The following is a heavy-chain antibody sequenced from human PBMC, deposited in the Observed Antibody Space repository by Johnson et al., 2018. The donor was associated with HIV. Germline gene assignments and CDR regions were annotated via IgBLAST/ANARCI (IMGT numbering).Heavy chain of an antibody. CDR3: ARYSSSSRDTFDI. V-gene: IGHV3-30-3*01. CDR2: ISYDGSNK. CDR1: GFTFSSYA. D-gene: IGHD6-13*01. J-gene: IGHJ3*02. Sequence: QLVESGGGVVQPGRSLRLSCAASGFTFSSYAMHWVRQAPGKGLEWVAVISYDGSNKYYADSVKGRFTISRDNSKNTLYLQMNSLRAEDTAVYYCARYSSSSRDTFDIWGQGTMVTVSS.